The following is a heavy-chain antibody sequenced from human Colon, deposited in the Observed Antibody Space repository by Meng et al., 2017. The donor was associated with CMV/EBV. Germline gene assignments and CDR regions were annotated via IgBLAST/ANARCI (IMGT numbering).Heavy chain of an antibody. J-gene: IGHJ6*02. CDR3: ATGLRMRSHYGMDV. CDR1: GFAFSSFA. CDR2: ISGGGATT. V-gene: IGHV3-23*01. Sequence: GESLKISCSASGFAFSSFALSWVRQAPGKGLEWVSGISGGGATTYYADSLKGRFTISRDNSKNTLYLQMNTLRADDTAVYYCATGLRMRSHYGMDVWGQGTTVTVSS. D-gene: IGHD2/OR15-2a*01.